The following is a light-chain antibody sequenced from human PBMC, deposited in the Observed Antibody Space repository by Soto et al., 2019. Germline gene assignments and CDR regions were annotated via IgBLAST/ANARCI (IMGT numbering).Light chain of an antibody. CDR3: QNYNRAPWT. Sequence: DIQMTQSPSSLSASVGDRVTITCRASEDISNYLAWYQQKPGKVPKLLIYGPYTLQSGVPSRFSGSGSGTDFTLTISSLQTEDVATYYCQNYNRAPWTFGQGTKVESK. CDR2: GPY. V-gene: IGKV1-27*01. J-gene: IGKJ1*01. CDR1: EDISNY.